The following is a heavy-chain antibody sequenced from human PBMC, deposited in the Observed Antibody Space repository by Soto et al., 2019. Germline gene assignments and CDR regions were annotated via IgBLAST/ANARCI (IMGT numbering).Heavy chain of an antibody. CDR3: AKSATVPAAIAY. CDR1: GGTFSSDS. J-gene: IGHJ4*02. Sequence: GASVKVSCKASGGTFSSDSFSWVRQAPGQGLEWMGWINAGNGNTKYSQKFQGRVTITRDTSASTAYMELSSLRSEDTAVYYCAKSATVPAAIAYWGQGTLVPVSS. V-gene: IGHV1-3*01. D-gene: IGHD2-2*02. CDR2: INAGNGNT.